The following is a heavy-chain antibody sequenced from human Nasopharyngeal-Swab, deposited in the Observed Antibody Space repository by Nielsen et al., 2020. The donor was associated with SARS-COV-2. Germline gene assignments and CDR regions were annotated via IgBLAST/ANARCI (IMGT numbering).Heavy chain of an antibody. D-gene: IGHD4-17*01. Sequence: GGSLRLSCAASGFTFSSYAMSWIRQAPGKGLEWLSYISGSNTYTNYADSVKGRFTVSRDNAKNSLFLQMNSLRAEDMAVYYCARGGGDYRPIDSWGQGTLVTVSS. J-gene: IGHJ4*02. V-gene: IGHV3-11*05. CDR1: GFTFSSYA. CDR2: ISGSNTYT. CDR3: ARGGGDYRPIDS.